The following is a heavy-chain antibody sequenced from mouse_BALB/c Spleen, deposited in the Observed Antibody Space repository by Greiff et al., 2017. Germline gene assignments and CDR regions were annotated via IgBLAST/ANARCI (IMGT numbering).Heavy chain of an antibody. CDR2: IYPGDGDT. J-gene: IGHJ4*01. CDR1: GYAFSSYW. CDR3: ARYYGSSYGAMDY. V-gene: IGHV1-80*01. Sequence: VQRVESGAELVRPGSSVKISCKASGYAFSSYWMNWVKQRPGQGLEWIGQIYPGDGDTNYNGKFKGKATLTADKSSSTAYMQLSSLTSEDSAVYFCARYYGSSYGAMDYWGQGTSVTVSS. D-gene: IGHD1-1*01.